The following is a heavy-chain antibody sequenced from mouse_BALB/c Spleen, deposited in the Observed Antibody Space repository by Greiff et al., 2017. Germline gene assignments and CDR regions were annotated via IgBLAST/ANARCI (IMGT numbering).Heavy chain of an antibody. CDR2: ISYDGSN. CDR1: GYSITSGYY. J-gene: IGHJ4*01. Sequence: EVQLQQSGPGLVKPSQSLSLTCSVTGYSITSGYYWNWIRQFPGNKLEWMGYISYDGSNNYNPSLKNRISITRDTSKNQFFLKLNSVTTEDTATYYCARGGLRWLLRPPMDYWGQGTSVTVSS. V-gene: IGHV3-6*02. CDR3: ARGGLRWLLRPPMDY. D-gene: IGHD2-3*01.